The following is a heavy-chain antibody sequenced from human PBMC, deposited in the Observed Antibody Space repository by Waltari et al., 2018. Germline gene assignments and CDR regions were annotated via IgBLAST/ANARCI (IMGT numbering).Heavy chain of an antibody. Sequence: QVQLQQWGAGLLTPSETLSPTCAVDGGSFSGYYRCGIRPPPGKGLGWSGENSHTESTNYNPALETRVTISVATSKNQFSLRLSSVTAADTAVYYCAGVASGYPLAGYMDVWGKGTTVTVSS. D-gene: IGHD5-12*01. CDR3: AGVASGYPLAGYMDV. J-gene: IGHJ6*03. CDR2: NSHTEST. V-gene: IGHV4-34*01. CDR1: GGSFSGYY.